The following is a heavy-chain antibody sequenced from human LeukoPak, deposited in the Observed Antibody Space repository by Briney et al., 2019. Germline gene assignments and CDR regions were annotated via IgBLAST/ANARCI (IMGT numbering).Heavy chain of an antibody. CDR1: GFTFDDYA. D-gene: IGHD3-3*01. Sequence: GGSLRLSCAASGFTFDDYAMHWVRQAPGKGLEWVSLISGDGGSTYYADSVKGRFTISRDNSKNSLYLQMNSLRTEGTALYYCARSYDFWSGYTTACFDYWGQGTLVTVSS. CDR3: ARSYDFWSGYTTACFDY. V-gene: IGHV3-43*02. CDR2: ISGDGGST. J-gene: IGHJ4*02.